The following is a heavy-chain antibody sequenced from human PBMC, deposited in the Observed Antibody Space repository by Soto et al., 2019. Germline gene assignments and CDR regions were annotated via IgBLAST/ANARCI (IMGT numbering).Heavy chain of an antibody. J-gene: IGHJ5*02. CDR1: GASISGFY. D-gene: IGHD1-1*01. Sequence: PSETLSLTCTVSGASISGFYWSWIRKSAGKGLEWIGRIYATGTTDYDPSLKSRVMMSVDTSKKQFSLKLRSVTAADTAVYYCVRDGTRTLRDWFDPWGQGISVTVSS. V-gene: IGHV4-4*07. CDR2: IYATGTT. CDR3: VRDGTRTLRDWFDP.